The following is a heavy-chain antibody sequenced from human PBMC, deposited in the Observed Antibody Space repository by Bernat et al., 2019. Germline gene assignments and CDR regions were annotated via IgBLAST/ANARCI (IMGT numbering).Heavy chain of an antibody. Sequence: QVQLQQWGAGLLKPSETLSLTCAVYGGSFSGYYWSWFRQPPGKGLEWIGEINHSGSTNYNPSLKSRVTISVDTSKNQFSLKLSSVTAADTAVYYCARDMVRGVYYYYGMDVWGQGTTVTVSS. CDR3: ARDMVRGVYYYYGMDV. J-gene: IGHJ6*02. V-gene: IGHV4-34*01. D-gene: IGHD3-10*01. CDR2: INHSGST. CDR1: GGSFSGYY.